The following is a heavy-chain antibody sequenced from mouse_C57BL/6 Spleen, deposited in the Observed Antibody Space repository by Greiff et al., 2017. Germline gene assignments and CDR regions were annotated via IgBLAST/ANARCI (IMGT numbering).Heavy chain of an antibody. CDR1: GFNIKDDY. CDR2: IDPENGDT. Sequence: VHVKQSGAELVRPGASVKLSCTASGFNIKDDYMHWVKQRPEQGLEWIGWIDPENGDTEYASKFQGKATITADTSSNTAYLQLSSLTSEDTAVYDCTSRGAYWGQGTLVTVSA. CDR3: TSRGAY. V-gene: IGHV14-4*01. J-gene: IGHJ3*01.